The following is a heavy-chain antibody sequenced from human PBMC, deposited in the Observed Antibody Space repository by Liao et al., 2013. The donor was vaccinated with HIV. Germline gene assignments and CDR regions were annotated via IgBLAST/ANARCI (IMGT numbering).Heavy chain of an antibody. CDR1: GGSISSSSYY. J-gene: IGHJ2*01. V-gene: IGHV4-39*07. CDR2: INYSGTT. Sequence: QLQLQESGPGLVKPSETLSLTCTVSGGSISSSSYYWGWIRQPPGKGLEWLGSINYSGTTYYNPSLKSRVTISLDTSKTQFSLKVSSVTAADTAVYYCARDGTAGGTWYFDLWGRGTLVTVSS. D-gene: IGHD6-13*01. CDR3: ARDGTAGGTWYFDL.